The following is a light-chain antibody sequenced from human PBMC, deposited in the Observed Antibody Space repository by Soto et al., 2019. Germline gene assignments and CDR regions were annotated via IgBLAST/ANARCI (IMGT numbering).Light chain of an antibody. V-gene: IGKV3-20*01. CDR1: QSISSSY. CDR2: GAS. J-gene: IGKJ3*01. CDR3: QQYGSSRFT. Sequence: EIVLTQSPGTLSLSPGERATLSCRASQSISSSYLAWYQQKPGQAPRLLVYGASRRATGIPDRFSGSGSGTVFTLTISRLEPEDFAVYYGQQYGSSRFTFGPGTKVDIK.